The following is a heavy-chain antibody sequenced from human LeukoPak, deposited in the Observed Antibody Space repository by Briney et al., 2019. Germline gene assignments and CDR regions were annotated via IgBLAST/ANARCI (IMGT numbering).Heavy chain of an antibody. V-gene: IGHV1-18*01. Sequence: GASVKVSCTASGYTFTSYGISWVRQAPGQGLEWMGWISAYNGNTNYAQKLQGRVTMTTDTSTSTAYMELRSLRSDDTAVYYCAREGYYYGSGTLSFSLYYFDYWGQGTLVTVSS. D-gene: IGHD3-10*01. CDR3: AREGYYYGSGTLSFSLYYFDY. CDR2: ISAYNGNT. CDR1: GYTFTSYG. J-gene: IGHJ4*02.